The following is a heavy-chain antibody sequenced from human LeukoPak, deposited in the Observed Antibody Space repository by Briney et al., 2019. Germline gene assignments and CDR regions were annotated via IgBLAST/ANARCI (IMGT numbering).Heavy chain of an antibody. CDR1: GYTFSRYG. CDR2: ISAHNGNT. V-gene: IGHV1-18*01. J-gene: IGHJ3*02. CDR3: ARQSMTGNERGDDAFDI. D-gene: IGHD3-9*01. Sequence: GASVKVSCKASGYTFSRYGISWVRQAPGQGLEWMGWISAHNGNTNYAQKFQGRVAMTTDTSTSTAYMELRSLRSDDTAVYYCARQSMTGNERGDDAFDIRGQGTMVTVSS.